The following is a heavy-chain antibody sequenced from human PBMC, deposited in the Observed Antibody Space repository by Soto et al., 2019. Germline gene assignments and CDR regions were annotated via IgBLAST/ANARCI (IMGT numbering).Heavy chain of an antibody. D-gene: IGHD4-17*01. V-gene: IGHV4-30-2*01. CDR1: GGSISSGGYS. J-gene: IGHJ4*02. CDR3: ARVGVDEYGYYYFDY. CDR2: IYHSGST. Sequence: SSETLSLTCAVSGGSISSGGYSWSWIRQPPGKGLEWIGYIYHSGSTYYNPSLKSRVTISVDRSKNQFSLKLSSVTAADTAVYYCARVGVDEYGYYYFDYWGQGTLVTVSS.